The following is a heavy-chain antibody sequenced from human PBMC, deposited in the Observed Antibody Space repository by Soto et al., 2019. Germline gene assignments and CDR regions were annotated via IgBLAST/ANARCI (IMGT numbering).Heavy chain of an antibody. CDR3: ARLEYGDFGAFDV. V-gene: IGHV1-3*04. Sequence: ASVKVSCKASGYTFTSYAIHWVRQAPGQGLECMGWINTGKGSTKYSQRFQGRVTITRDTSASTAYMELSSLRSEDTAVYYCARLEYGDFGAFDVWGQGTMVTVSS. J-gene: IGHJ3*01. CDR2: INTGKGST. CDR1: GYTFTSYA. D-gene: IGHD4-17*01.